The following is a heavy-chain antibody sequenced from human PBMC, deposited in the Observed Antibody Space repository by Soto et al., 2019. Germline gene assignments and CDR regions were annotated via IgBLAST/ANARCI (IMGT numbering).Heavy chain of an antibody. D-gene: IGHD4-17*01. V-gene: IGHV3-30*18. CDR2: ISYDGSNK. CDR3: AKVGVGDDYGDSTTYYYYYYMDV. J-gene: IGHJ6*03. Sequence: GGSLRLSCAASGFTFSSYGMHWVRQAPGKGLEWVAVISYDGSNKYYADSVKGRFTISRDNSKNTLYLQMNSLRAEDTAVYYCAKVGVGDDYGDSTTYYYYYYMDVWGKGTTVTVSS. CDR1: GFTFSSYG.